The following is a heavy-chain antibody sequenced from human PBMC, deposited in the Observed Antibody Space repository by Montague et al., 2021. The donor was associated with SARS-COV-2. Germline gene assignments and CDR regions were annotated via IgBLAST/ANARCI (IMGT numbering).Heavy chain of an antibody. J-gene: IGHJ4*02. CDR2: IYYSGST. D-gene: IGHD3-22*01. CDR1: VGSIRSSSYY. Sequence: SETLSLTCTVSVGSIRSSSYYWGWLRQPPVKWLECIGSIYYSGSTYSIPSLKSLATISVDTSKNQFSLKLSSVTAADTAVYYCARHGKTRIAMIVVVIGYFDYWGQGTLVTVSS. V-gene: IGHV4-39*01. CDR3: ARHGKTRIAMIVVVIGYFDY.